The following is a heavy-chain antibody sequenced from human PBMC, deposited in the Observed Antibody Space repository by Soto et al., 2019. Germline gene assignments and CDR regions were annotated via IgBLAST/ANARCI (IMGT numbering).Heavy chain of an antibody. D-gene: IGHD3-16*01. J-gene: IGHJ3*02. CDR1: GGSISNYY. Sequence: PSETLSIPCTVSGGSISNYYRSWIRPFPGKGLVWIEYIYYSGSTNDNPSFKSRVTISVDTSNIQFSLKLSSMTAADTAVYYCARLALGGYDAFDIWGQGTMVTVSS. CDR2: IYYSGST. CDR3: ARLALGGYDAFDI. V-gene: IGHV4-59*08.